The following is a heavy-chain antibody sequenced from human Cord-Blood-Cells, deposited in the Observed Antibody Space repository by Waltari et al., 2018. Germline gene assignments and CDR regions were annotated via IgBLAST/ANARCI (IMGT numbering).Heavy chain of an antibody. CDR2: TSAYNGNT. Sequence: QGLEWLGWTSAYNGNTNYAQKLQGRVTMTTDTSTSTAYMELRSLRSDDTAVYYRARAGSQQFTYYYYGMDVWGQGTTVTVSS. D-gene: IGHD6-13*01. CDR3: ARAGSQQFTYYYYGMDV. V-gene: IGHV1-18*01. J-gene: IGHJ6*02.